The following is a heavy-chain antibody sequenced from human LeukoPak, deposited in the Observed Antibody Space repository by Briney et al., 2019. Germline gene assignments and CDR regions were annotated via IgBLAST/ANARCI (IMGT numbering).Heavy chain of an antibody. D-gene: IGHD4-23*01. V-gene: IGHV4-59*08. CDR2: IYYSGST. Sequence: SETLSLTCTVSGGSLSSYYWSWIRQPPGKGLEWIGYIYYSGSTNYNPSLKSRVTISVDTSKNQFSLKLSSVTAADTAVYYCARLRHTYGGSPYYYYGMDVWGQGTTVTVSS. CDR1: GGSLSSYY. CDR3: ARLRHTYGGSPYYYYGMDV. J-gene: IGHJ6*02.